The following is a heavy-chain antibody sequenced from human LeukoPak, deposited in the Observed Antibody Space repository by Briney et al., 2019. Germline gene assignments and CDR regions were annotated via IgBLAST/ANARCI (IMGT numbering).Heavy chain of an antibody. D-gene: IGHD2-15*01. CDR1: GGTFSSYA. V-gene: IGHV1-69*05. J-gene: IGHJ4*02. CDR2: IIPIFGTA. CDR3: ARDKVDCSSGSCYSLGFGY. Sequence: ASVKVSCKASGGTFSSYAISWVRQAPGQGLEWMGGIIPIFGTANYAQKFQGRVTITTDESTSTAYMELSSLRSEDTAVYYCARDKVDCSSGSCYSLGFGYWGQGTLATVSS.